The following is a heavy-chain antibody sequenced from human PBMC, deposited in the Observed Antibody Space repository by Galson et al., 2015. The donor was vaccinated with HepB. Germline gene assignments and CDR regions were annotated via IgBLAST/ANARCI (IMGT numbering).Heavy chain of an antibody. CDR2: IYYSGST. J-gene: IGHJ4*02. Sequence: SETLSLTCTVSGGSVSSGSYYWSWIRQPPGKGLEWIGYIYYSGSTNYNPSLKSRVTISVDTSKNQFSLKLSSVTAADTAVYYCARVPQGYGDYGYYFDYWGQGTLVTVSS. D-gene: IGHD4-17*01. CDR1: GGSVSSGSYY. V-gene: IGHV4-61*01. CDR3: ARVPQGYGDYGYYFDY.